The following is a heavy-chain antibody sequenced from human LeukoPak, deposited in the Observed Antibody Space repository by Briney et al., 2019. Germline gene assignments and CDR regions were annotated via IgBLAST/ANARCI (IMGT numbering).Heavy chain of an antibody. CDR1: GLNFRSSW. J-gene: IGHJ4*02. Sequence: PGGSLRLSCAASGLNFRSSWVIWLRQSPGEGLERLANIKQDGSEKYYVYSVKGRFTISRDNAKNSLYLQMNSLRVEDTAVYYCARAFYSYFDYWGQGTLVVVST. CDR2: IKQDGSEK. D-gene: IGHD2/OR15-2a*01. CDR3: ARAFYSYFDY. V-gene: IGHV3-7*03.